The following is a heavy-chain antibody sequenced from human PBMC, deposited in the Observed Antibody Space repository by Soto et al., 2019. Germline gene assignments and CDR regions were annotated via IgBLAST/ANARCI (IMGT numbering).Heavy chain of an antibody. CDR1: GFTFSSHA. Sequence: QVQLVESGGGVVQPGRSLRLSCAASGFTFSSHAMNWVRQAPGKGLEWVALIWNAGNNKYYADAGSVKGRFTISRDNSRNTLYLAINNVRPDDTAVYYCVRGPDYSNFGYFDYWGQGTLVTVSS. CDR3: VRGPDYSNFGYFDY. J-gene: IGHJ4*02. D-gene: IGHD4-4*01. CDR2: IWNAGNNK. V-gene: IGHV3-33*01.